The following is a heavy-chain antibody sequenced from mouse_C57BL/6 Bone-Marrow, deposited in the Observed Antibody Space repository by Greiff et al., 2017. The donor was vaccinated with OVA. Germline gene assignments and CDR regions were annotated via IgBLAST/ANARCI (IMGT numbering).Heavy chain of an antibody. CDR3: ARGDSSGYGPYFDY. CDR2: ISDGGSYT. Sequence: VQLQQSGGGLVKPGGSLKLSCAASGFTFSSYAMSWVRQTPEKRLEWVATISDGGSYTYYPDNVKGRFTISRDNAKNNLYLQMSHLKSEDTAMYYCARGDSSGYGPYFDYWGQGTTLTVSS. V-gene: IGHV5-4*01. CDR1: GFTFSSYA. D-gene: IGHD3-2*02. J-gene: IGHJ2*01.